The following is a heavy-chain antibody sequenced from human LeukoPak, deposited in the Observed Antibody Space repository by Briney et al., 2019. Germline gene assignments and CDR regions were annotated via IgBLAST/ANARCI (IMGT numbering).Heavy chain of an antibody. CDR3: SRGGANDL. J-gene: IGHJ5*02. CDR1: GGAITSDY. Sequence: SETLSLTCTVSGGAITSDYWSWIRQPAGKGLEWIGRIFTSGSSTYNPSLKSRVTMSLDTSKNEFYLELSSVTAADTAIYFCSRGGANDLWGQGTLVTVSS. CDR2: IFTSGSS. V-gene: IGHV4-4*07. D-gene: IGHD4/OR15-4a*01.